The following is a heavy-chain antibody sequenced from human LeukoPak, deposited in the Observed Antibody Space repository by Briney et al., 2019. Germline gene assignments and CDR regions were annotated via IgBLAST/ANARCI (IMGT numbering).Heavy chain of an antibody. CDR2: INYVGST. J-gene: IGHJ6*03. CDR1: DGSFNDYY. V-gene: IGHV4-34*01. CDR3: ARLGRWFGQFYMDV. Sequence: SETLSLTCAVYDGSFNDYYWSWVRQPPGKGLEWIGEINYVGSTNYNPSLQSRVTLSVDTSNNQFSLKLTSVTAADTAVYYCARLGRWFGQFYMDVWGKGTTVTVSS. D-gene: IGHD3-10*01.